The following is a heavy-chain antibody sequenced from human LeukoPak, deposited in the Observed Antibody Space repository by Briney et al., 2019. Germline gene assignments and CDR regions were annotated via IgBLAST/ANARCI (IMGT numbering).Heavy chain of an antibody. CDR2: ISSSSYI. Sequence: PGGSLRLSCAASGFTFSSYSMNWVRQAPGKGLEWVSSISSSSYIYYADSVKGRFTISRDNAKNSLYLQVNSLRAEDTAVYYCALVDYYGSGSSDYWGQGTLVTVSS. D-gene: IGHD3-10*01. CDR1: GFTFSSYS. V-gene: IGHV3-21*01. J-gene: IGHJ4*02. CDR3: ALVDYYGSGSSDY.